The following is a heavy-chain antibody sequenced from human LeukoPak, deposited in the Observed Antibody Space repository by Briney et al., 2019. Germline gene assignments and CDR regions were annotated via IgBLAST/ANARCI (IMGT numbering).Heavy chain of an antibody. Sequence: ASVKVSCKASGYTFTGYYMHWVRQAPGQGLEWMGWINPNSGGTNYAQKFQGRVTMTRDTSISTAYMELSRLRSDDTAVYYCARDAYGDYPSGAFDIWGQGTMVTVSS. D-gene: IGHD4-17*01. J-gene: IGHJ3*02. CDR2: INPNSGGT. CDR1: GYTFTGYY. V-gene: IGHV1-2*02. CDR3: ARDAYGDYPSGAFDI.